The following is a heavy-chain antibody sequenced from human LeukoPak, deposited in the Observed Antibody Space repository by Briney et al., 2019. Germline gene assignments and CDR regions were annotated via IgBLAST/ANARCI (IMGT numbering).Heavy chain of an antibody. CDR1: GGPIYSYY. Sequence: SETLSLTCTVSGGPIYSYYWSWIRQTAGKGLEWIGRLYPDVSTNYNPSLKSRVTISVDTSKNQFSLKLSSVTAADTAVYYCARDTGSYSFDYWGQGTLVTVSS. CDR3: ARDTGSYSFDY. CDR2: LYPDVST. J-gene: IGHJ4*02. D-gene: IGHD1-26*01. V-gene: IGHV4-4*07.